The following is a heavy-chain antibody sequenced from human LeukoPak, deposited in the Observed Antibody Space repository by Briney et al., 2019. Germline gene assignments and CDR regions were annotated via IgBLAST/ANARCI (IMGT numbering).Heavy chain of an antibody. CDR1: GGTFSSYA. D-gene: IGHD6-19*01. Sequence: SVKVSCKASGGTFSSYAISWVRQAPGQGLEWMGGIIPIFGTANYAQKFQGRVTITADESTSTAYMELRSLRSDDTAVYYCARDSGTVAGDVDYWGQGTLVTVSS. CDR3: ARDSGTVAGDVDY. CDR2: IIPIFGTA. V-gene: IGHV1-69*13. J-gene: IGHJ4*02.